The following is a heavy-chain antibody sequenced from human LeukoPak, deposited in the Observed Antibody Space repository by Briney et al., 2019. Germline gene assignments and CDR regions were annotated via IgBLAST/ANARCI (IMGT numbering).Heavy chain of an antibody. CDR1: GGSISSYY. D-gene: IGHD5-24*01. Sequence: SETLSLTCTVSGGSISSYYWSWIRQPPGKGLEWIGYIYYSGSTNYNPSLKSRVTISVDTSKNKFSLKLSSVTAADTAVYYCARSPSRTRDVDYWGQGTLVTVSS. V-gene: IGHV4-59*01. CDR2: IYYSGST. J-gene: IGHJ4*02. CDR3: ARSPSRTRDVDY.